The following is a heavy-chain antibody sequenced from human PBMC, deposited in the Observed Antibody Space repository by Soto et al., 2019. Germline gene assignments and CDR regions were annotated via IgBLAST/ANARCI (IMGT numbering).Heavy chain of an antibody. Sequence: SVKVSCKASGGTFRTYSITWVRQAPGQGLEWMGKIIPILDMANYAQKFQGRVTITADKSTSIAYMELNSLRSEDTAVYYCATRTTVTKGAPFDYWGQGTLVTVSS. D-gene: IGHD4-17*01. CDR3: ATRTTVTKGAPFDY. CDR1: GGTFRTYS. V-gene: IGHV1-69*02. CDR2: IIPILDMA. J-gene: IGHJ4*02.